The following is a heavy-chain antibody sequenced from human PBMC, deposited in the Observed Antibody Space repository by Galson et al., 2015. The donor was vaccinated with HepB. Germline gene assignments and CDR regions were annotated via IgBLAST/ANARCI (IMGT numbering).Heavy chain of an antibody. V-gene: IGHV3-33*01. J-gene: IGHJ4*02. CDR1: GFAFGNYG. D-gene: IGHD6-19*01. CDR2: IWKDGSNK. Sequence: SLRLSCAASGFAFGNYGMHWVRQAPGKGLEWMALIWKDGSNKHYADSLKGRFRISRDNTKNTLFLEADSLRAEDTAAYYCAREDATITVAALEYWGQGVLVTVPS. CDR3: AREDATITVAALEY.